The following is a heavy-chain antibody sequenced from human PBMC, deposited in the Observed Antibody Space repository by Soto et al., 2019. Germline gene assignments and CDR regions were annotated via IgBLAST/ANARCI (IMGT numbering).Heavy chain of an antibody. D-gene: IGHD2-2*01. CDR3: AKHSEYQLLTWFDP. V-gene: IGHV3-23*01. CDR1: GFSFSTYA. J-gene: IGHJ5*02. CDR2: ISAGGGNT. Sequence: GGSLRLSCAASGFSFSTYAMSWVRQAPGKGLEWVSGISAGGGNTFYADSVRGRFTISRDNSKNMLDLQISSLRAEDTALYYCAKHSEYQLLTWFDPWGQGTLVTVSS.